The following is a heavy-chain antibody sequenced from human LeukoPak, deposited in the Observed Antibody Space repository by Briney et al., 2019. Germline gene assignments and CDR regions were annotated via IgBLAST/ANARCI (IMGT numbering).Heavy chain of an antibody. V-gene: IGHV4-31*03. D-gene: IGHD2-15*01. CDR3: ASFLVVATYYFDY. J-gene: IGHJ4*02. Sequence: SETLSLTCTVSGGSISSGGYYWSWIRQHPGKGLEWIGYIYYSGSTYYNPSLKSRVTISVDTSKNQFSLKLSSVTAADTAVHYCASFLVVATYYFDYWGQGTLVTVSS. CDR2: IYYSGST. CDR1: GGSISSGGYY.